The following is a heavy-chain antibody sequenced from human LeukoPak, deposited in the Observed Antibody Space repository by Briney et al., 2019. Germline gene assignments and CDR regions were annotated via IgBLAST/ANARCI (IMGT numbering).Heavy chain of an antibody. CDR1: GGTFSSYA. Sequence: SVKVSCKASGGTFSSYAISWVRQAPGQGLEWMGRIIPIFGTANYAQKFQGRVTITTDESTSTAYMELSSLRSEDTAVYYCAREVYYYDSSGYSIAADYFDYWGQGTLVTVSS. J-gene: IGHJ4*02. V-gene: IGHV1-69*05. D-gene: IGHD3-22*01. CDR3: AREVYYYDSSGYSIAADYFDY. CDR2: IIPIFGTA.